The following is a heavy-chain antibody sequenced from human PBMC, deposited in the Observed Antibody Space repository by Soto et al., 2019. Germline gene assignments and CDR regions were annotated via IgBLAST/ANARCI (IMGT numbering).Heavy chain of an antibody. CDR3: ARDGYGSIVGATGDY. J-gene: IGHJ4*02. Sequence: ASVKVSCKASGYTFTSYGISWVRQAPGQGLEWMGWISAYNGNTNYAQKLQGRVTMTTDTSTSTAYMELRSLRSDDTALYYCARDGYGSIVGATGDYWGQGTLVTVSS. D-gene: IGHD1-26*01. CDR1: GYTFTSYG. CDR2: ISAYNGNT. V-gene: IGHV1-18*01.